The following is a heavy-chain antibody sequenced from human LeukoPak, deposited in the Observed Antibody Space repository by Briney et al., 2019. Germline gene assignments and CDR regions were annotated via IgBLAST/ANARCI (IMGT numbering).Heavy chain of an antibody. D-gene: IGHD1-14*01. J-gene: IGHJ6*03. CDR1: GYTFTTYY. CDR2: INPKNGGT. V-gene: IGHV1-2*02. CDR3: ARDPSNRYYTDV. Sequence: ASVNVSCKPSGYTFTTYYLHWVRQAPGQGLEWMGWINPKNGGTNYAQKFRGRFTMTRDTSINTAYMELSGLTSDDTAVYYCARDPSNRYYTDVWGIGTTVTVSS.